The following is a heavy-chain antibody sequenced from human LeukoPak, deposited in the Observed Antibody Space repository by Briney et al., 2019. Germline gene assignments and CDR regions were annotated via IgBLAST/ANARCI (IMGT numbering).Heavy chain of an antibody. V-gene: IGHV1-69*05. CDR3: ARETQDGNWFDP. J-gene: IGHJ5*02. CDR2: IIPIFGTA. Sequence: SVKVSCQASGGTFHSYAISWVRPAPGQGLEWMGGIIPIFGTANYAQKFQGRVTITTDESTSTAYMELSSLRSEDTAVYYCARETQDGNWFDPWGQGTLVTVSS. CDR1: GGTFHSYA.